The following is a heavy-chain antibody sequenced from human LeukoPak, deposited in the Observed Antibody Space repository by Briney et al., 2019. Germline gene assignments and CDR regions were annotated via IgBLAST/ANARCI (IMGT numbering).Heavy chain of an antibody. D-gene: IGHD3-22*01. J-gene: IGHJ4*02. Sequence: SVEVSCKASGYTFTDYYMHWVRQAPGQGLEWMGWINPNSGGTNYAQKFQGRVTMTRDTSITTAYMELNRLRYDDTAVYYCARGDYYYDRSPPNFDYWGQGTLVTVSS. CDR2: INPNSGGT. CDR3: ARGDYYYDRSPPNFDY. V-gene: IGHV1-2*02. CDR1: GYTFTDYY.